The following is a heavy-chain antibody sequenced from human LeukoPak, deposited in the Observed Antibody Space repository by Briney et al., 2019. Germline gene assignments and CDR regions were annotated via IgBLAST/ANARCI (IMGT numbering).Heavy chain of an antibody. CDR1: GFTFDDYG. J-gene: IGHJ4*02. V-gene: IGHV3-20*04. Sequence: GGSLRLSCAASGFTFDDYGMSWVRQAPGRGLEWVSGINWNGGSTGYADSVKGRFTISRDNAKNSLYLQMNSLRAEDTALYYCARRGSSSSWYGMDYWGQGTLVTVSS. CDR3: ARRGSSSSWYGMDY. CDR2: INWNGGST. D-gene: IGHD6-13*01.